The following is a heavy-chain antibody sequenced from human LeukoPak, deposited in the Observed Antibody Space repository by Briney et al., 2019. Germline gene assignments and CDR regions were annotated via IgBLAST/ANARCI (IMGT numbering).Heavy chain of an antibody. CDR2: IFGSGGSP. CDR3: GKSTVGYSSGQKPAWPVDY. J-gene: IGHJ4*02. CDR1: GFTFGSHA. D-gene: IGHD5-18*01. Sequence: GGSLRLSCAASGFTFGSHAMYWVRQAPGKGLEWVAGIFGSGGSPHYADPVKGRFTISRDNSRNTVYLQINSLRAEDTAVYYCGKSTVGYSSGQKPAWPVDYWGQGTLVTVSS. V-gene: IGHV3-23*01.